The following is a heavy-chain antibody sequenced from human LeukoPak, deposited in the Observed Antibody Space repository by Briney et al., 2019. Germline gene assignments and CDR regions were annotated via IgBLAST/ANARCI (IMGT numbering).Heavy chain of an antibody. CDR1: GGTFSSYA. D-gene: IGHD5-18*01. V-gene: IGHV1-69*04. Sequence: SVKVSCKASGGTFSSYAISWVRQAPGQGLEWMGRIIPILGIANYAQKFQGRVTITADKSTSTAYMELSSLRSEDTAVYYCARDLHDGYSYGYWGQGSLVTVSS. J-gene: IGHJ4*02. CDR2: IIPILGIA. CDR3: ARDLHDGYSYGY.